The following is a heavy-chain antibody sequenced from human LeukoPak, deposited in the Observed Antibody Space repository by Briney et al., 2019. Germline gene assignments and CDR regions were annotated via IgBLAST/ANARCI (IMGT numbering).Heavy chain of an antibody. J-gene: IGHJ5*02. CDR2: MNPNGGNT. CDR3: ARAFHQKPSSGWYPNWFDP. Sequence: ASVKVSCKASGYTFTSYDINWVRQATGQGLAWMGWMNPNGGNTGYAQKFQGRVTMTRNTSISTAYMELSSLRSEDTAVYYCARAFHQKPSSGWYPNWFDPWGQGTLVTVSS. D-gene: IGHD6-19*01. CDR1: GYTFTSYD. V-gene: IGHV1-8*01.